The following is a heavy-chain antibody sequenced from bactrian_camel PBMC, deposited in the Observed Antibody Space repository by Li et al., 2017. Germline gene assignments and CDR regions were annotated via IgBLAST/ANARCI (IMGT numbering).Heavy chain of an antibody. J-gene: IGHJ4*01. V-gene: IGHV3S53*01. Sequence: HVQLVESGGGLVPPGGSLKLSCVTSGFGFSLHDMAWFRQAPGKEREGVATSVSGGVTNYTDSVKGRYTISRDDAKDTLDLQMASLKPEDTAMYYCAADHWDGCTRVPGIRLSFWGKGTQGT. D-gene: IGHD6*01. CDR3: AADHWDGCTRVPGIRLSF. CDR1: GFGFSLHD. CDR2: SVSGGVT.